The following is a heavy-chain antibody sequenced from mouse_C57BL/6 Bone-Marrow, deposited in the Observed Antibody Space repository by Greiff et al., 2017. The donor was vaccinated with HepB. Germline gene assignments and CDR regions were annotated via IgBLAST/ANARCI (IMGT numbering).Heavy chain of an antibody. CDR1: GFSLSTFGMG. Sequence: QVTLKVSGPGILQPSQTLSLTCSFSGFSLSTFGMGVGWIRQPSGKGLEWLAHIWWDDDKYYNPALKSRLTISKDTSKNQVFLKIANVDTADTATYYCARMFYYDYPYYAMDYWGQGTSVTASS. J-gene: IGHJ4*01. CDR2: IWWDDDK. D-gene: IGHD2-4*01. V-gene: IGHV8-8*01. CDR3: ARMFYYDYPYYAMDY.